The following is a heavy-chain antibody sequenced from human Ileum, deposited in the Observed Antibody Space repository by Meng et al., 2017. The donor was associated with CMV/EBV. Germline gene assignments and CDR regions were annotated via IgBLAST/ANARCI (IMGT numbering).Heavy chain of an antibody. CDR2: IGYDGSNK. CDR1: GFTFSNNW. D-gene: IGHD3-22*01. V-gene: IGHV3-30*02. J-gene: IGHJ4*02. CDR3: ATSGVVV. Sequence: GESLKISCAASGFTFSNNWMHWVRQAPGKGLEWVAFIGYDGSNKYYADSVKGRFTISRDNSKNTLYLQMNSLRAEDTAVYYCATSGVVVWGQGTLVTVSS.